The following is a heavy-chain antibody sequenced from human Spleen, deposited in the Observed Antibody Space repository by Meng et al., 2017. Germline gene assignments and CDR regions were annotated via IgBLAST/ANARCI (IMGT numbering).Heavy chain of an antibody. Sequence: VPRQESGPGLVKPSGTLALTCAVSGASISSNNWWSWVRQPPGKGLEWIGEIFHGGSTNYNPSLKSRVTISVDKSKNQFSLKLSSVTAADTAVYYCSNYIWGSEPTGVLSWGQGTLVTVSS. V-gene: IGHV4-4*02. CDR1: GASISSNNW. CDR3: SNYIWGSEPTGVLS. D-gene: IGHD3-16*01. J-gene: IGHJ5*02. CDR2: IFHGGST.